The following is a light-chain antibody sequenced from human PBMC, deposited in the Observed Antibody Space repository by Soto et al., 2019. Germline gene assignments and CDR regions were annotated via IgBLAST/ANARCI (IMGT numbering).Light chain of an antibody. CDR2: LGS. J-gene: IGKJ4*01. V-gene: IGKV2-28*01. CDR1: QSLLQSNGNNQ. CDR3: MQVLQTPPT. Sequence: EIVMTQSPLSLPVTPGEPASISCRSSQSLLQSNGNNQLGWVLQKPGQSPQLLMYLGSSRASGAPDRFSGSGSGTDFTLKISRVEPEDVGVYYCMQVLQTPPTFGGGTKVEIK.